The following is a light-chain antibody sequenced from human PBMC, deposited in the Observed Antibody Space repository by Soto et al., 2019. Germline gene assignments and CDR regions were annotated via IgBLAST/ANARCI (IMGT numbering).Light chain of an antibody. V-gene: IGKV3-20*01. CDR1: QSVDTTF. Sequence: EIVLTQSPGSLSLSPGQRATLSCRASQSVDTTFFAWYQKKPSQAPRLLIYGASERATGIPDRFSGSGSGTDFTLIISRLEPEDFAVYYCQQYMSSVTFGQGTKVEIK. CDR2: GAS. J-gene: IGKJ1*01. CDR3: QQYMSSVT.